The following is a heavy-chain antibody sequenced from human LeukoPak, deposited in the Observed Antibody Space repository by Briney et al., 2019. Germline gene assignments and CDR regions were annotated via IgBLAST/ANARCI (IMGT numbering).Heavy chain of an antibody. CDR1: GFSFSAYA. J-gene: IGHJ6*03. Sequence: GGSLRLSCVASGFSFSAYAMHWVRQAPGKGLDWVAITSQDVRNNFYADSAQGRFTISRGNSKNTVYLQMNRLRVEDTAVYFCARDKGEGIYYFYMDVWGKGTTVTVSS. V-gene: IGHV3-30-3*01. CDR3: ARDKGEGIYYFYMDV. D-gene: IGHD3-16*01. CDR2: TSQDVRNN.